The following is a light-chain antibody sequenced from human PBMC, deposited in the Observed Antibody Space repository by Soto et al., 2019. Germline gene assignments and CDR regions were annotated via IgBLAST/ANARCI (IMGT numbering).Light chain of an antibody. V-gene: IGLV2-11*01. Sequence: QSVLTQPRSVSGSPGQSVSISCTGTSSDVGGYNYVSWYQQHPGKAPKLMIYHVSERPSGVPDRFSASKSGNTASLTISWLQAEDEADYYCCSYAGNYIYVFGTGTKVTVL. CDR1: SSDVGGYNY. J-gene: IGLJ1*01. CDR3: CSYAGNYIYV. CDR2: HVS.